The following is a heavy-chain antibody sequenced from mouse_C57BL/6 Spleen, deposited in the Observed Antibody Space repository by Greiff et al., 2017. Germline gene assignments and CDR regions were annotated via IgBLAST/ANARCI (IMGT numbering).Heavy chain of an antibody. CDR3: AIIITTVVEGDFDY. CDR2: IHPNSGST. D-gene: IGHD1-1*01. Sequence: VQLQQSGAELVKPGASVKLSCKASGYTFTSYWMHWVKQRPGQGLEWIGMIHPNSGSTNYNEKFKSKATLTVDKSSSTAYMQLSSLTSEDSAVYYCAIIITTVVEGDFDYWGQGTTLTVSS. V-gene: IGHV1-64*01. J-gene: IGHJ2*01. CDR1: GYTFTSYW.